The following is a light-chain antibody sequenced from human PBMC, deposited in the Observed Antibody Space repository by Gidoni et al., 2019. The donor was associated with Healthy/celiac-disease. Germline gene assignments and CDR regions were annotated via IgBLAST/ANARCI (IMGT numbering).Light chain of an antibody. CDR2: EVS. CDR3: SSYAGSNKFVV. J-gene: IGLJ2*01. V-gene: IGLV2-8*01. Sequence: QSALTQPPSASGSPGQSVTISCTGTSSDVGGYNYVAWYQQHPGKAPKLMLYEVSKRPSGVPDRFSGSKSGNTASLTVSGLQAADEADYYCSSYAGSNKFVVFGGGTKLTVL. CDR1: SSDVGGYNY.